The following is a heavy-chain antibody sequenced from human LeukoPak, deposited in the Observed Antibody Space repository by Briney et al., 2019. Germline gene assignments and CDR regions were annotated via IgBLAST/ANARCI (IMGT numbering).Heavy chain of an antibody. CDR1: GFPFSSYA. Sequence: PGGSLRLSCAASGFPFSSYAMSWVRQAPGKRLEWASAISGSGGSTYYADSVKGRFTISRDNSKNTLYLQMNSLRAEDTAVYYCAKGYSSWYTSRSDYWGQGTLVTVSS. D-gene: IGHD6-13*01. J-gene: IGHJ4*02. CDR2: ISGSGGST. V-gene: IGHV3-23*01. CDR3: AKGYSSWYTSRSDY.